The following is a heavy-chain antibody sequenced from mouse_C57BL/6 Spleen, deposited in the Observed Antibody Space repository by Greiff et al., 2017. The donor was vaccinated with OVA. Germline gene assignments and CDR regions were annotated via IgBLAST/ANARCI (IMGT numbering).Heavy chain of an antibody. Sequence: QVQLQQSGAELVRPGTSVKVSCKASGYAFTNYLIEWVKQRPGQGLEWIGVINPGSGGTNYNEKFKGKATLTADKSSSTAYMQLSSLTSEDSAVYFCARAEYYGSSPFDYWGQGTTLTVSS. CDR3: ARAEYYGSSPFDY. D-gene: IGHD1-1*01. J-gene: IGHJ2*01. CDR1: GYAFTNYL. V-gene: IGHV1-54*01. CDR2: INPGSGGT.